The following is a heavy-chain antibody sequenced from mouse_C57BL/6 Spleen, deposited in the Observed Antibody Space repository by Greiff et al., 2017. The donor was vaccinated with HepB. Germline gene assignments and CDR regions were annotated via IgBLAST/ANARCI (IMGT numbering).Heavy chain of an antibody. J-gene: IGHJ4*01. V-gene: IGHV14-4*01. CDR1: GFNIKDDY. Sequence: EVKLMESGAELVRPGASVKLSCTASGFNIKDDYMHWVKQRPEQGLEWIGWIDPENGDTEYASKFQGKAPITADTSSNTAYLQLSSLTSEDTAVYYCTRTTVVAYYAMDYWGQGTSVTVSS. D-gene: IGHD1-1*01. CDR2: IDPENGDT. CDR3: TRTTVVAYYAMDY.